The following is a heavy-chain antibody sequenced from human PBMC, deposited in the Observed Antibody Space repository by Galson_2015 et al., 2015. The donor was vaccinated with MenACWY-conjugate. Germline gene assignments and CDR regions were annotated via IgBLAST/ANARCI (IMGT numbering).Heavy chain of an antibody. V-gene: IGHV6-1*01. CDR3: ARLRWDGRAFDI. CDR1: GDSVSTDTA. J-gene: IGHJ3*02. D-gene: IGHD2-21*01. Sequence: CAISGDSVSTDTAWNWIRQSPSRGLEWLGRTYHNSKWNNDYAVSVKSRITINPDTSKNQFSLQLSSVTPEDTAVYYCARLRWDGRAFDIWGQGTMVTVSS. CDR2: TYHNSKWNN.